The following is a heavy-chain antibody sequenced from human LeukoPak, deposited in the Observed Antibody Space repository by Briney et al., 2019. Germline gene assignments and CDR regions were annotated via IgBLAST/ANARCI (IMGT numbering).Heavy chain of an antibody. Sequence: ASVKVSCKASGYTFTGYYMHWVRQAPGQGLEWMGWINPNSGGTDYAQKFQGRVTMTRDTSISTAYMELSRLRPDDTAVYYCASWGYDFWSGYSPDDAFDIWGQGTMVTVSS. CDR2: INPNSGGT. V-gene: IGHV1-2*02. CDR1: GYTFTGYY. CDR3: ASWGYDFWSGYSPDDAFDI. D-gene: IGHD3-3*01. J-gene: IGHJ3*02.